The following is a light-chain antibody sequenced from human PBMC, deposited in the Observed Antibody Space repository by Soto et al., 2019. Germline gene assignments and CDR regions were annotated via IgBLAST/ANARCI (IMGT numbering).Light chain of an antibody. CDR3: QQSNSYPIT. Sequence: DIQMTQSPSSLSASVGDRVTITCRASQGISNNLVWFQQKPGKAPKSLIYDASSLISGVPSKFLGSGSGTDFTLTISNLQPEDFATYYCQQSNSYPITFGQGTRLEIK. CDR1: QGISNN. J-gene: IGKJ5*01. V-gene: IGKV1-16*02. CDR2: DAS.